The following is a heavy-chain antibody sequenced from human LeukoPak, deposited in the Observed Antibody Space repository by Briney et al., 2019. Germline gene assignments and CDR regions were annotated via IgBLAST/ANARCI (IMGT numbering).Heavy chain of an antibody. J-gene: IGHJ5*02. CDR1: GGSFSGYY. CDR2: INHSGST. D-gene: IGHD6-25*01. Sequence: SETLSLTCAVYGGSFSGYYWSWIRQPPGKGLEWIGEINHSGSTNYNPSLKSRVTISVDTSKNQFFLLPTSVTAADTAVYYCARVAGYLPTRWFDPWGQGTHVTVSS. V-gene: IGHV4-34*01. CDR3: ARVAGYLPTRWFDP.